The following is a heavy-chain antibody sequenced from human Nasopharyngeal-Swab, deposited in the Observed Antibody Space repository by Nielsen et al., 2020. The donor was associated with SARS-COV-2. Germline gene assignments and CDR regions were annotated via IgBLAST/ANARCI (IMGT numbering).Heavy chain of an antibody. CDR2: ISSSSSYI. CDR1: GFTFSSYS. CDR3: ARDLQGSESSSWYDFDY. D-gene: IGHD6-13*01. Sequence: GESLKISCAASGFTFSSYSMNWVRQAPGKGLEWVSSISSSSSYIYYADSVKGRFTISRDNAKNSLYLQMNSLRAEDTAVYYCARDLQGSESSSWYDFDYWGQGTLVTVSS. V-gene: IGHV3-21*01. J-gene: IGHJ4*02.